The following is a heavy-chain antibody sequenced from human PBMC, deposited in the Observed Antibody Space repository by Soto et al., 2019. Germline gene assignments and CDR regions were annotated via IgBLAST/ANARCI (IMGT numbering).Heavy chain of an antibody. Sequence: QVQLQESGPGLVKPSQTLSLTCTVSGGSISSGDHYWNWIRQPPGKGLEWIGYIFYSGSTYYNPSLGSRLTIAVDTSKNQFSLKLSSVTAADTAVYYCARPSGTYSRYYFDYWGQGTLVTVSS. CDR1: GGSISSGDHY. J-gene: IGHJ4*02. CDR3: ARPSGTYSRYYFDY. CDR2: IFYSGST. V-gene: IGHV4-30-4*01. D-gene: IGHD2-15*01.